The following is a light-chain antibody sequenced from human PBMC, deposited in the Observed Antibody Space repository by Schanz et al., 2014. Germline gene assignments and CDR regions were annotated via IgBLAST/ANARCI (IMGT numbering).Light chain of an antibody. J-gene: IGLJ2*01. CDR1: YSDVGSYNL. V-gene: IGLV2-23*01. CDR3: CSYAGSDSWV. CDR2: ENS. Sequence: QSALTQPASVSGSPGQSITISCTGTYSDVGSYNLVYWYQQYPGKAPKVMMYENSKRPSGVSNRFSGPESGNTASLTISGLQAEDEAGYYCCSYAGSDSWVFGGGTKLTVL.